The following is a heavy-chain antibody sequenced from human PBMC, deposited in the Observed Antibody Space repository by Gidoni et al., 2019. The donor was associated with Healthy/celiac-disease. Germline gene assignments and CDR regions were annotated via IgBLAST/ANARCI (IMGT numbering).Heavy chain of an antibody. D-gene: IGHD3-10*01. J-gene: IGHJ6*02. CDR2: MNPNSGNT. CDR3: ATLWSRHYYYYYGMDV. CDR1: GSTFTSYD. V-gene: IGHV1-8*01. Sequence: QVPLVQSGAEVKKPRASVKVSCKASGSTFTSYDINWVRQATGQGLEWMGWMNPNSGNTGYAQKFQGRVTMTRNTSISTAYMELSSLRSEDTAVYYCATLWSRHYYYYYGMDVWGQGTTVTVSS.